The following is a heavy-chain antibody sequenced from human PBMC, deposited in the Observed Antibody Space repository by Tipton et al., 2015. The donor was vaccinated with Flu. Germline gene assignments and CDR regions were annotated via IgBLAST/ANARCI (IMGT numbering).Heavy chain of an antibody. Sequence: TLSLTCSVSGSSIGGSYCWGLIRQPPRKVLQWIGNICPGSMYYNPSLKSRLTLSLDTSRIQFSLMLTSVTAADTAVYYCARRDFSNYVSDARNWFDPWGQGTLVTVSS. J-gene: IGHJ5*02. D-gene: IGHD4-11*01. V-gene: IGHV4-38-2*01. CDR3: ARRDFSNYVSDARNWFDP. CDR2: ICPGSM. CDR1: GSSIGGSYC.